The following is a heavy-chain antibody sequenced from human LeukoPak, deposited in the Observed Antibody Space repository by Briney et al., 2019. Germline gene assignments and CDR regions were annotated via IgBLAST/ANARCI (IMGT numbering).Heavy chain of an antibody. CDR3: ARAPPWYTVTTGTVYYGMDV. CDR2: IGTAGDT. V-gene: IGHV3-13*01. D-gene: IGHD4-17*01. CDR1: GFTFSSYD. Sequence: GGSLRLSCAASGFTFSSYDMHWVRHATGKGLEWVSAIGTAGDTYYPGSVKGRFTISRENAKNSLYLQMNSLRAGDTAVYYCARAPPWYTVTTGTVYYGMDVWGQGTTVTVSS. J-gene: IGHJ6*02.